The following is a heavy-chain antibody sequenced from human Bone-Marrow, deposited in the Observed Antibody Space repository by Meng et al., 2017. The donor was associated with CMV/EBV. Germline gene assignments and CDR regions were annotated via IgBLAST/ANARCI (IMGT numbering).Heavy chain of an antibody. CDR1: GGSFSGYY. CDR3: ARAPDYGGYSGWRYFDY. V-gene: IGHV4-34*01. J-gene: IGHJ4*02. Sequence: SEPLSLTCAVYGGSFSGYYWSWIRQPPGKGLEWIGEINHSGSASRKPSLKSRVTVSVDTSKNQFSLKMTSLTAADTAVYYCARAPDYGGYSGWRYFDYWGQGNLVTVSS. D-gene: IGHD5-18*01. CDR2: INHSGSA.